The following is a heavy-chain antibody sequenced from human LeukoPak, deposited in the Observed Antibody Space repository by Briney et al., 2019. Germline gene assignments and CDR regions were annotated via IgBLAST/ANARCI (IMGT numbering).Heavy chain of an antibody. V-gene: IGHV1-2*02. CDR1: GYTFTSYD. Sequence: ASVKVSCKASGYTFTSYDINWVRQATGQGLEWMGWINPNSGGTNYAQKFQGRVTMTRDTSISTAYMELSRLSSDDTAVYYCARDHEMIVRAHFDYWGQGTLVTVSS. D-gene: IGHD3-22*01. J-gene: IGHJ4*02. CDR2: INPNSGGT. CDR3: ARDHEMIVRAHFDY.